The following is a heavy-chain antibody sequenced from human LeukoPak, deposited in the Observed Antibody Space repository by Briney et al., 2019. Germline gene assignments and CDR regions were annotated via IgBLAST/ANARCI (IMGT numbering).Heavy chain of an antibody. CDR1: GGSISSGGYY. V-gene: IGHV4-31*03. CDR3: ASVDTAMDYYFDY. CDR2: IYYSGST. Sequence: SETLPLTCTVSGGSISSGGYYWSWIRQHPGKGLEWIGYIYYSGSTYYNPSLKSRVTISVDTSKNQFSLKLSSVTAADTAVYYCASVDTAMDYYFDYWGQGTLVTVSS. D-gene: IGHD5-18*01. J-gene: IGHJ4*02.